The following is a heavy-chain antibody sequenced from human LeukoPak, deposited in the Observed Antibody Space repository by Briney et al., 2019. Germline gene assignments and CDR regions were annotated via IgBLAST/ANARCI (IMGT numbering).Heavy chain of an antibody. V-gene: IGHV1-46*01. CDR3: ASVPADEERYGMDV. CDR1: GYTFTSYY. J-gene: IGHJ6*02. D-gene: IGHD2-2*01. Sequence: GASVKVSCTASGYTFTSYYMHWVRQAPGQGLEWMGIINPSGGSTSYAQKFQGRVTMTRDTSTSTVYMELSSLTSEDTAVYYCASVPADEERYGMDVWGQGTTVTVSS. CDR2: INPSGGST.